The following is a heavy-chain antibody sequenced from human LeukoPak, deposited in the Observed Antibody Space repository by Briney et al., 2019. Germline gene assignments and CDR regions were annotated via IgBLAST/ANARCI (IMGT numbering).Heavy chain of an antibody. CDR3: ARDPHSGYDLADY. J-gene: IGHJ4*02. CDR2: IYHSGTT. Sequence: SGTPSLTCVVSGGSISISNWWSWVRQPPGKGLEWIGEIYHSGTTNYNPSLKSRVTISVDKSKNQFSLNLSSVTAADTAVYYCARDPHSGYDLADYWGQGTLVTVSS. CDR1: GGSISISNW. D-gene: IGHD5-12*01. V-gene: IGHV4-4*02.